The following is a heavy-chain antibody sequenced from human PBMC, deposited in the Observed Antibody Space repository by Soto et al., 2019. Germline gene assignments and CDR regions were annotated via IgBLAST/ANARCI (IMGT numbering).Heavy chain of an antibody. CDR1: GFTFTIYW. D-gene: IGHD2-2*01. V-gene: IGHV3-7*05. Sequence: GGSLRLSCAASGFTFTIYWMSWVRQAPGKGLEWVANIKQDGSEKYYVDSVKGRFTISRDNTKKSLYLQMNSLRAEDTAVYYCASRYLEYCSSASCSAPYDYWGQGTLVTVSS. J-gene: IGHJ4*02. CDR3: ASRYLEYCSSASCSAPYDY. CDR2: IKQDGSEK.